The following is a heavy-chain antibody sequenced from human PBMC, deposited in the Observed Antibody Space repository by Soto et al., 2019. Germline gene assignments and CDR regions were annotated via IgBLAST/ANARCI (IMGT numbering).Heavy chain of an antibody. CDR2: ISYDGSNE. CDR1: GLTFSNYD. D-gene: IGHD5-12*01. CDR3: APIVAPMDFDY. V-gene: IGHV3-30*03. J-gene: IGHJ4*02. Sequence: GGSLRLSCTASGLTFSNYDMHWVRQAPGMGLEWVAVISYDGSNEYYADSVKGRFTIYRDNSRDTLYLQMHSLRAEDTAVYYCAPIVAPMDFDYWGQGTLVTVSS.